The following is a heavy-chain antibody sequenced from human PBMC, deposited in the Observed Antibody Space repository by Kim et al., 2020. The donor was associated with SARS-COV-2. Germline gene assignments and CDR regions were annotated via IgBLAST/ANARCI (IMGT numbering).Heavy chain of an antibody. V-gene: IGHV4-34*01. CDR3: ARGRPERFGELLSDSWP. CDR1: GGSFSGYY. J-gene: IGHJ5*02. Sequence: SETLSLTCAVYGGSFSGYYWSWIRQPPGKGLEWIGEINHSGSTNYNPSLKSRVTISVDTSKNQFSLKLSSVTAADTAVYYCARGRPERFGELLSDSWPWGQGTLVTVSS. D-gene: IGHD3-10*01. CDR2: INHSGST.